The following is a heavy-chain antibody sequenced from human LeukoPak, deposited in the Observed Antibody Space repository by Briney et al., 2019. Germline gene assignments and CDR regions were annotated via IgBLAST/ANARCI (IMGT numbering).Heavy chain of an antibody. CDR3: ARHVQDLGIKV. CDR1: GGSFSGYY. CDR2: INHSGST. V-gene: IGHV4-34*01. Sequence: PSETLSLTCAVYGGSFSGYYWSWIRQPPGKGLEWIGEINHSGSTNYNPSLKSRVTISVDMSKNHFSLRLSSVTAADTAVYYCARHVQDLGIKVWGQGTTVTVSS. J-gene: IGHJ6*02.